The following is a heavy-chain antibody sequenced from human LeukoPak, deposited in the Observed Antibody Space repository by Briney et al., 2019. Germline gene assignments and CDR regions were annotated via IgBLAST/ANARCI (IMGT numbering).Heavy chain of an antibody. J-gene: IGHJ4*02. Sequence: GGSLRLSCEASGFTFSSYEMNWVRQAPGKGLEWVSYISSSGKTIYYADSTKGRFTVSRDNAKNSLYLQMNNLRAEDTAVYYCATTSIAAAVPGCFDYWGQGTLVTVFS. CDR1: GFTFSSYE. CDR2: ISSSGKTI. V-gene: IGHV3-48*03. D-gene: IGHD6-13*01. CDR3: ATTSIAAAVPGCFDY.